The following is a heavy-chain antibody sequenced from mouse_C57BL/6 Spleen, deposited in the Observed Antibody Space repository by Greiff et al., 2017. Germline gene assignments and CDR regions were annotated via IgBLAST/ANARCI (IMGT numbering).Heavy chain of an antibody. CDR2: ISYDGSN. Sequence: DVKLVESGPGLVKPSQSLSLTCSVTGYSITSGYYWNWIRQFPGNKLEWMGYISYDGSNNYNPSLKNRISITRDTSKNQFFLKLNSVTTEDTATYYCARKGSDYYAMDYWGQGTSVTVSS. J-gene: IGHJ4*01. CDR3: ARKGSDYYAMDY. CDR1: GYSITSGYY. V-gene: IGHV3-6*01. D-gene: IGHD3-2*02.